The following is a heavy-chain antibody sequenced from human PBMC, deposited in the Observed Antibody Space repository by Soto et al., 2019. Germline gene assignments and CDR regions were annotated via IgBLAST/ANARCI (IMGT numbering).Heavy chain of an antibody. CDR3: ARDPIAVAGHSGDY. J-gene: IGHJ4*02. CDR1: GGTFSSYA. Sequence: GASVKVSCKASGGTFSSYAISWVRQAPGQGLEWMGGIIPIFGTANYAQKFQGRVTITADESTSTAYMELSSLRSEDTAVYYCARDPIAVAGHSGDYWGQGTLVTVSS. CDR2: IIPIFGTA. D-gene: IGHD6-19*01. V-gene: IGHV1-69*13.